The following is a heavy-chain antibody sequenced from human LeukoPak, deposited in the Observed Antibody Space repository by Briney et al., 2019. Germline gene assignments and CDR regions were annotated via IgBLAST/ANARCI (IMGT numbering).Heavy chain of an antibody. V-gene: IGHV1-69*05. CDR1: GGTFSSYA. Sequence: GASVKVSCKASGGTFSSYAISWVRQAPGQGLEWMGGIIPIFGTANYAQKFQGRVTITTDESTSTAYMELSSLRSEDTAVYYCASFSTRTVVPAAPYYFDYWGQGTLVTVSS. D-gene: IGHD2-2*01. CDR2: IIPIFGTA. CDR3: ASFSTRTVVPAAPYYFDY. J-gene: IGHJ4*02.